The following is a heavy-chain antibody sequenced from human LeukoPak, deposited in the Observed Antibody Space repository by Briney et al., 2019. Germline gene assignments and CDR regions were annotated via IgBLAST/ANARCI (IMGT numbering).Heavy chain of an antibody. CDR1: GGSISSYY. V-gene: IGHV4-59*08. CDR3: ARQGEYYGSGSYVYY. J-gene: IGHJ4*02. CDR2: IYYSGST. D-gene: IGHD3-10*01. Sequence: SETLSLTCTVSGGSISSYYWSWIRQPPGKGLEWIGYIYYSGSTNYNPSLKSRVTISVDTSKNQFSLKLSSVTAADTAVYYCARQGEYYGSGSYVYYWGQGTLVTVSS.